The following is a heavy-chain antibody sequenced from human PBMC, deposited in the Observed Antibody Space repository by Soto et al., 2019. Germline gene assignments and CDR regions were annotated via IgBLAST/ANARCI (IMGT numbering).Heavy chain of an antibody. V-gene: IGHV2-5*02. Sequence: QITLKESGPTLVKPTQTLTLTCTFSGFSLSTSGGGVGWIRQPPGKALEWLALIYWDDDKRYSPSLKSRLTITKYTSKNQVVLTMTNMDPVYTATDCCAHRPSYCSGGSCYSGFDYWGQGTLVTVSS. CDR1: GFSLSTSGGG. D-gene: IGHD2-15*01. CDR3: AHRPSYCSGGSCYSGFDY. CDR2: IYWDDDK. J-gene: IGHJ4*02.